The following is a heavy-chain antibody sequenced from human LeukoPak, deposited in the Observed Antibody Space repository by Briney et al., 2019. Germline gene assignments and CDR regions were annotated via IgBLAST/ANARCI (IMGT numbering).Heavy chain of an antibody. V-gene: IGHV4-34*01. CDR3: ARHVRAGSGWYRGYWFDP. J-gene: IGHJ5*02. CDR2: INHSGST. CDR1: GGSFSGYY. Sequence: PSETLSLTCAVYGGSFSGYYWSWIRQPPGKGLEWIGEINHSGSTNYNPSLKSRVTISVDTSKNQFSLKLSSVTAADTAVYYCARHVRAGSGWYRGYWFDPWGQGTLVTVSS. D-gene: IGHD6-19*01.